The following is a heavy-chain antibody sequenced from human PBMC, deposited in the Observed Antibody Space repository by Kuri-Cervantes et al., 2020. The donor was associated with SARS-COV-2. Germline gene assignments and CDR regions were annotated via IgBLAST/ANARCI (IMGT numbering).Heavy chain of an antibody. D-gene: IGHD3-9*01. J-gene: IGHJ4*02. CDR2: INHSGST. Sequence: SQTLSLTCAVYGGSFSGYYWSWIRQPPGKGLEWIGEINHSGSTNYDPSLKSRVTISIDTSKNQFSLKLSSVTAADTAIYFCARGPPRDGLGYWGQGTLVTVSS. V-gene: IGHV4-34*01. CDR1: GGSFSGYY. CDR3: ARGPPRDGLGY.